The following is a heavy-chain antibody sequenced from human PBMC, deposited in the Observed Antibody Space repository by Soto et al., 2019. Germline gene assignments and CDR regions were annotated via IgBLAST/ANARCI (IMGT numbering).Heavy chain of an antibody. D-gene: IGHD3-16*01. Sequence: ASVKVSYNASGYTFTAYYMYWVRQAPGQGLEWMGGINPNTGDTNQAQEFQARVTMTRETSTSTAYMELTSLTSDDTAGYYCARDPRGGGDTYYFDYWGQGASVNVSS. V-gene: IGHV1-2*02. CDR1: GYTFTAYY. J-gene: IGHJ4*02. CDR3: ARDPRGGGDTYYFDY. CDR2: INPNTGDT.